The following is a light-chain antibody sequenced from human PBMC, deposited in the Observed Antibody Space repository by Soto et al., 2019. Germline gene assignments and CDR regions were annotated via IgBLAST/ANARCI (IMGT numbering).Light chain of an antibody. V-gene: IGLV2-14*01. CDR1: SSDVGGYNF. CDR2: EVT. J-gene: IGLJ2*01. CDR3: SSYSSYITLVV. Sequence: QSVLTQPASVSGSPGQSITISCTGTSSDVGGYNFVSWYQQHPGKAPKLMIFEVTNRPSGVSDRFSGSKSGNTASLTISGLQAEDEADYYCSSYSSYITLVVFGGGTKVTVL.